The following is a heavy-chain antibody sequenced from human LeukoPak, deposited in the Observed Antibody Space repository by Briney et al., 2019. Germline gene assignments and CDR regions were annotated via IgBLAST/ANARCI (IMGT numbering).Heavy chain of an antibody. D-gene: IGHD3-3*01. V-gene: IGHV3-74*01. J-gene: IGHJ4*02. CDR3: ARERVRSWDY. CDR2: ISSDGSST. CDR1: GFTFSSYW. Sequence: GGSLRLSCAASGFTFSSYWMHWVRQAPGKGLVWVSRISSDGSSTAYADSMKGRFTISRDNAKNALYLHMNSLRAEDRAVYYCARERVRSWDYWGQGTLVTVSS.